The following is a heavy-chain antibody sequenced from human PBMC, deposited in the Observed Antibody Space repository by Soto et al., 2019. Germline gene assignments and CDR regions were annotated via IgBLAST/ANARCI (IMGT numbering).Heavy chain of an antibody. Sequence: SQTLSLTCAIFVDSVSSKSVAWNWIRQSPSRGLEWLGRTYYRSKWYDDYAVSVKSRITINPDTSKNQFSLQLNSVTPEDTAVYYCASYSSVLDAFDIWGQGTMVTVSS. D-gene: IGHD4-4*01. J-gene: IGHJ3*02. CDR2: TYYRSKWYD. CDR1: VDSVSSKSVA. V-gene: IGHV6-1*01. CDR3: ASYSSVLDAFDI.